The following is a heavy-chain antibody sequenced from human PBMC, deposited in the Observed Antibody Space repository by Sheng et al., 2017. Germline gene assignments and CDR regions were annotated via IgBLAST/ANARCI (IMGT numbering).Heavy chain of an antibody. CDR2: IDPEDGES. V-gene: IGHV1-69-2*01. CDR1: EDSFGSYY. CDR3: ARSSSNNWHFDY. J-gene: IGHJ4*02. D-gene: IGHD1-1*01. Sequence: EVQLIQSGAEVKKPGATVKISCKVSEDSFGSYYIHWIQQAPGKGLEWMGLIDPEDGESIYADKFQDRVTISADKSAGASYMELSSLRSEDTAVYYCARSSSNNWHFDYWGQGSLVTVSS.